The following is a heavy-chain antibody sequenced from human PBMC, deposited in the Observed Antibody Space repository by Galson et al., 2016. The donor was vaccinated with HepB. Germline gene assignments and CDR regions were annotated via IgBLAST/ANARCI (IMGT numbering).Heavy chain of an antibody. D-gene: IGHD3-16*01. J-gene: IGHJ6*02. Sequence: SVKVSCKASGGSFSTYGISWVRQAPGQGLEWMGGIIPTFRTPNYAQKLQGRVTITADESTSTVYMELSRLTSEDTAVYYCARPKQDYSVYAMDVWGQGTTSTVS. CDR1: GGSFSTYG. CDR3: ARPKQDYSVYAMDV. CDR2: IIPTFRTP. V-gene: IGHV1-69*13.